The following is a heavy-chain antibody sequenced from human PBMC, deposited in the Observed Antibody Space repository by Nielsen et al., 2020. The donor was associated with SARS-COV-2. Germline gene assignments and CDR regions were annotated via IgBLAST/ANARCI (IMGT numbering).Heavy chain of an antibody. V-gene: IGHV4-59*08. CDR2: IYYSGST. D-gene: IGHD2/OR15-2a*01. J-gene: IGHJ4*03. CDR3: ARQWGDCSTTTCYFDY. Sequence: SETLSLTCTVSGGSISSYYWSWIRQPPGKGLEWIGYIYYSGSTNYNPSLKSRATMSVDTSKNQFSLKLSSVTAADTAVYYCARQWGDCSTTTCYFDYWGQGALVTVSS. CDR1: GGSISSYY.